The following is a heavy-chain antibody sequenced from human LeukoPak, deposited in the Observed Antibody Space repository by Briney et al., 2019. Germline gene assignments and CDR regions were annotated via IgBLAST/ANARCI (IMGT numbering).Heavy chain of an antibody. Sequence: GGPLRLSCAASGFTFNSYWMHWVRQAPGKGLVWVSGINSDGSLTKHADFVKGRFTIYRDNAKNTLYLQMDSLGVEDTAVYYCARDLHYYDGSGYYYDDQYYYYMDVWGKGTTVTVSS. J-gene: IGHJ6*03. CDR3: ARDLHYYDGSGYYYDDQYYYYMDV. V-gene: IGHV3-74*03. CDR2: INSDGSLT. D-gene: IGHD3-22*01. CDR1: GFTFNSYW.